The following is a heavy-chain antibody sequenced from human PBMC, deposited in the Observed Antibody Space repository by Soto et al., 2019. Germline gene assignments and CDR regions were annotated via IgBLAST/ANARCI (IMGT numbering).Heavy chain of an antibody. V-gene: IGHV4-31*02. CDR2: IYYSGST. CDR1: GGSISSGGYY. J-gene: IGHJ6*02. D-gene: IGHD3-3*01. Sequence: TSETLSLTWTVSGGSISSGGYYWSWIRQHPGKGLEWIGYIYYSGSTYYNPSLKSRVTISVDTSKNQFSLKLSSVTAADTAVYYCAREDPGYYDFWKGMDVWGQGTTVTVSS. CDR3: AREDPGYYDFWKGMDV.